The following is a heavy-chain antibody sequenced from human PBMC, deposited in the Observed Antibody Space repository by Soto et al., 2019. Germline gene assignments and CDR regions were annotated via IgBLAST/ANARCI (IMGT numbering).Heavy chain of an antibody. J-gene: IGHJ4*02. Sequence: ASVKVSCKASGYTFTSYDINWVRQATGQGLEWMGWMNPNSGNTGYAQKFQGSVTMTRNTSTSTAYMELSSLRSEDTAVYYCARSKAYYDFWSGYRPYYFDYWGQGTLVTVSS. V-gene: IGHV1-8*01. CDR1: GYTFTSYD. D-gene: IGHD3-3*01. CDR2: MNPNSGNT. CDR3: ARSKAYYDFWSGYRPYYFDY.